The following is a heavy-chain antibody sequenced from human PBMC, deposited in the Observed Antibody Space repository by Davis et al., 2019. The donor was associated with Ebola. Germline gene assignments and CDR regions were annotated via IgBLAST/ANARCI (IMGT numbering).Heavy chain of an antibody. CDR3: ARGWLRSGLDV. Sequence: PSETLSLTCAISGDSVSSGGWNWIRQSPSRGLEWLGRTYYKSKWYNDYAVSVKSRITINPDTSKNQFSLQLNSVTPEDTALYYCARGWLRSGLDVWGKGAAVIVSS. V-gene: IGHV6-1*01. CDR2: TYYKSKWYN. CDR1: GDSVSSGG. D-gene: IGHD5-12*01. J-gene: IGHJ6*04.